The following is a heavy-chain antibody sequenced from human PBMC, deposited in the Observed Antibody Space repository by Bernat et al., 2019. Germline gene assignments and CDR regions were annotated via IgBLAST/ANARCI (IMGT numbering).Heavy chain of an antibody. V-gene: IGHV3-66*01. D-gene: IGHD3-16*01. CDR1: GFTVSSNY. J-gene: IGHJ5*02. Sequence: EVQLVESGGGLVQPGGSLRLSCAASGFTVSSNYMSWVRQAPGKGLEWVSVIYSGGSTYYADSVKGRFTISRDNSKNTLYLQMNSLRAEDTAVYYCARDISGLGNWFDPWGQGTLVTVSS. CDR3: ARDISGLGNWFDP. CDR2: IYSGGST.